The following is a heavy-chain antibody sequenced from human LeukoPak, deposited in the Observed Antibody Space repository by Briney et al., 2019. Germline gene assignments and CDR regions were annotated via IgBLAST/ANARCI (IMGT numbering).Heavy chain of an antibody. CDR2: IIPIFGTA. CDR3: ARSAKDSWYRGYMDV. CDR1: GGTFSSYA. V-gene: IGHV1-69*05. D-gene: IGHD6-13*01. Sequence: SVTVSCKASGGTFSSYAISWVRQAPGQGLEWMGGIIPIFGTANYAQKFQGRVTITTDESTSTAYMELSSLRSEDTAVYYCARSAKDSWYRGYMDVWGKGTTVTVSS. J-gene: IGHJ6*03.